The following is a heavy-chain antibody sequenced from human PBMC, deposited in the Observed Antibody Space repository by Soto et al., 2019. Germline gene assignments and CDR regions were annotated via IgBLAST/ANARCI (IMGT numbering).Heavy chain of an antibody. CDR2: IYYSGST. CDR1: GGYISSGGYY. J-gene: IGHJ4*02. CDR3: ARDCGSGGSCYFDY. D-gene: IGHD2-15*01. V-gene: IGHV4-31*03. Sequence: SETLSLTCTVSGGYISSGGYYWSWIRQHPGKGLEWIGYIYYSGSTYYNPSLKSRVTISVDTSKNQFSLKLSSVTAADTAVYYCARDCGSGGSCYFDYWGQGTLVTVSS.